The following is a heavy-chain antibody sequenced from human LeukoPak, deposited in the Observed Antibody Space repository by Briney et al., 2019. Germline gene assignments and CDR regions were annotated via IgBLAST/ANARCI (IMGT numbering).Heavy chain of an antibody. V-gene: IGHV3-30*04. Sequence: GGSLRLSCAASGFTFSSYAMHWVRQAPGKGLEWVAVISYDGSNKYYADSVKGRFTISRDNSKNTLYLQMNSLRAEDTAVYYCARDPQEESRSSLHYFDYWGQGTLVTVSS. D-gene: IGHD6-13*01. CDR1: GFTFSSYA. CDR2: ISYDGSNK. CDR3: ARDPQEESRSSLHYFDY. J-gene: IGHJ4*02.